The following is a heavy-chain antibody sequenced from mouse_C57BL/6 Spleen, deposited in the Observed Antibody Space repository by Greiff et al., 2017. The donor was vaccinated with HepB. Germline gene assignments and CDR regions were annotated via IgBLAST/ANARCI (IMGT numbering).Heavy chain of an antibody. Sequence: VQLQQPGTELVKPGASVKLSCKASGYTFTSYWMHWVKQRPGQGLEWIGNINPSNGGTNYNEKFKSKAKLTVDKSSSTAYMQLSSLTSEDSAVYYCARDRYYGSSYPWYFDVWGTGTTVTVSS. V-gene: IGHV1-53*01. CDR3: ARDRYYGSSYPWYFDV. J-gene: IGHJ1*03. CDR1: GYTFTSYW. D-gene: IGHD1-1*01. CDR2: INPSNGGT.